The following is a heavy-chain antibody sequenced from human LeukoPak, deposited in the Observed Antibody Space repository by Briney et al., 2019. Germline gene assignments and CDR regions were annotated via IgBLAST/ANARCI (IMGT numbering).Heavy chain of an antibody. CDR1: GFTFSSYD. J-gene: IGHJ4*02. Sequence: GGSPRLSCAASGFTFSSYDMHWVRHATGKGLEWVSAIGTAGDTYYPGSVKGRFTISRENAKNSLYLQMNSLRAEDTAVYYCARVWGSYDSSGYYYDYWGQGTLVTVSS. CDR2: IGTAGDT. CDR3: ARVWGSYDSSGYYYDY. D-gene: IGHD3-22*01. V-gene: IGHV3-13*01.